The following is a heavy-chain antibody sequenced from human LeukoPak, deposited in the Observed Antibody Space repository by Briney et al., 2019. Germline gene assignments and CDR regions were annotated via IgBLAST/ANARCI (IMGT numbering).Heavy chain of an antibody. Sequence: ASVKVSCKASGYTFTTYALNWVRLAPGQGPEWMGWINTDSGNPTYAQGFTGRFVFSLDTSVSTAYLQISNLKAEDTAVYYCARDWDTSSWFHFGYWGQGTLVTVSS. J-gene: IGHJ4*02. CDR3: ARDWDTSSWFHFGY. D-gene: IGHD6-13*01. CDR1: GYTFTTYA. V-gene: IGHV7-4-1*02. CDR2: INTDSGNP.